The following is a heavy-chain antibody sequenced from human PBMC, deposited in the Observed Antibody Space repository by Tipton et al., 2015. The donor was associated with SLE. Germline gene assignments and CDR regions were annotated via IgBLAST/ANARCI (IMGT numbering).Heavy chain of an antibody. CDR2: INHSGST. CDR1: GGSFSGYY. V-gene: IGHV4-34*01. Sequence: LRLSCAGYGGSFSGYYWSWIRQPPGKGLEWIGEINHSGSTNYNPSLERRVIISVYSSKQQFSLKVTSVTAADTAVYCCAGRADYSPSDWYFDLWGRGTLVTVSS. CDR3: AGRADYSPSDWYFDL. J-gene: IGHJ2*01. D-gene: IGHD3-16*01.